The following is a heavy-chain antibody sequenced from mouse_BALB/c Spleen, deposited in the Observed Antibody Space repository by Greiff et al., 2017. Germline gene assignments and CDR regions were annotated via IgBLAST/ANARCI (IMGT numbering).Heavy chain of an antibody. CDR2: ISYSGST. CDR3: ARGDSLFAY. CDR1: GYSITSDYA. J-gene: IGHJ3*01. V-gene: IGHV3-2*02. Sequence: EVQLQQSGPGLVKPSQSLSLTCTVTGYSITSDYAWNWIRQFPGNKLEWMGYISYSGSTSYNPSLKSRISITRDTSKNQFFLQLNSVTTEDTATYYCARGDSLFAYWGQGTLVTVSA.